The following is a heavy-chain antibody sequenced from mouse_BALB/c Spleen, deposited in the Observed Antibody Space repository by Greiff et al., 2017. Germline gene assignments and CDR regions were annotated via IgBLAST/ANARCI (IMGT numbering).Heavy chain of an antibody. D-gene: IGHD2-4*01. J-gene: IGHJ3*01. Sequence: EVQLQESGPGLVKPSQSLSLTCTVTGYSITSDYAWNWIRQFPGNKLEWMGYISYSGSTSYNPSLKSRISITRDTSKNQFFLQLNSVTTEDTATYYCARDYGGAWFAYWGQGTLVTVSA. CDR2: ISYSGST. CDR1: GYSITSDYA. CDR3: ARDYGGAWFAY. V-gene: IGHV3-2*02.